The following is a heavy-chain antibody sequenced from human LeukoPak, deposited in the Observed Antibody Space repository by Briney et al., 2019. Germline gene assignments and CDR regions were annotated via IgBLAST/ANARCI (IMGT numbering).Heavy chain of an antibody. D-gene: IGHD3-3*01. CDR1: GFTFSSYA. CDR2: ISGSGGST. CDR3: AKASVLRFLEWLLGAFDI. Sequence: GGSLRLSCAASGFTFSSYAMSWVRQAPGKGLEWVSAISGSGGSTYYADSVKGRFTISRDNSKNTLYLQMNSLRAEDTAVYYCAKASVLRFLEWLLGAFDIWGQGTTVTVSS. V-gene: IGHV3-23*01. J-gene: IGHJ3*02.